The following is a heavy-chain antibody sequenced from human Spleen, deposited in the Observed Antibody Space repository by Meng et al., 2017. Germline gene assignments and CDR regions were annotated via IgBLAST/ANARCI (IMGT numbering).Heavy chain of an antibody. Sequence: GGSLRLSCAASGFTFSSYWMSWVRQAPGKGLEWVATIKQDGSEKHYVDSVEGRFTISRDNAKNSLSLQMNSLRAEDSAVYYCARDAMRGGDFDYWGRGTLVTVSS. CDR3: ARDAMRGGDFDY. J-gene: IGHJ4*02. D-gene: IGHD3-16*01. CDR2: IKQDGSEK. CDR1: GFTFSSYW. V-gene: IGHV3-7*01.